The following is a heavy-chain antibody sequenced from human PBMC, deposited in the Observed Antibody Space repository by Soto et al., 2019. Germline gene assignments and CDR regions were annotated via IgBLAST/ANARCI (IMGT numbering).Heavy chain of an antibody. J-gene: IGHJ3*02. CDR2: INSDGSST. CDR1: GFTFSSYW. V-gene: IGHV3-74*01. Sequence: GGSLRLSCAASGFTFSSYWMHWFRQAPGKGLVWVSRINSDGSSTSYADSVKGRFTISRDNAKNTLYLQMNSLRAEDTAVYYCARVVATIPWYSSDALDIWGQGTMVTVSS. CDR3: ARVVATIPWYSSDALDI. D-gene: IGHD5-12*01.